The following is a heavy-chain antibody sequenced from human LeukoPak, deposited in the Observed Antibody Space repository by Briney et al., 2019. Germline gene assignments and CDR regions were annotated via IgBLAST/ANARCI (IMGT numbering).Heavy chain of an antibody. J-gene: IGHJ4*02. CDR1: GGSISSGSYY. CDR2: IYTSGST. V-gene: IGHV4-61*02. D-gene: IGHD3-10*01. CDR3: ARVAGRSFDY. Sequence: SETLSLTCTVSGGSISSGSYYWSWIRQPAGKGLEWIGRIYTSGSTNYNPSLESRVTISVDTSKNQFSLKLSSVTAADTAVYYCARVAGRSFDYWGQGTLVTVSS.